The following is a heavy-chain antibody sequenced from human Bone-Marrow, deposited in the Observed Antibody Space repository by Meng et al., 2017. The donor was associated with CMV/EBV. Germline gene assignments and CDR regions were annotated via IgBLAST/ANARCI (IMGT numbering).Heavy chain of an antibody. V-gene: IGHV3-48*03. CDR1: GFTFSSYE. Sequence: GESLKISCAASGFTFSSYEMNWVRQAPGKGLEWVSYISSSGSTIYYADSVKGRFTISRDNAKNSLYLQMNSLRAEDTAVYYCAREYYDSSGYHPLDYWGQRTLVTVSS. D-gene: IGHD3-22*01. J-gene: IGHJ4*02. CDR2: ISSSGSTI. CDR3: AREYYDSSGYHPLDY.